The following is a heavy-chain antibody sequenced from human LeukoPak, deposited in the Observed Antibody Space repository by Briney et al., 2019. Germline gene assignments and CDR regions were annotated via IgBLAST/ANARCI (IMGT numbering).Heavy chain of an antibody. J-gene: IGHJ5*02. CDR3: ARHEYSGSYYGLSWFDP. V-gene: IGHV4-39*01. CDR2: IYYSGST. D-gene: IGHD1-26*01. Sequence: SETLSLTCTVSGGSISSSGYYWGWIRQPPGKGLEWIASIYYSGSTYYNPSLKSRVTIYVHTSKNQLSLKLSSLTAADTAVYYCARHEYSGSYYGLSWFDPWGQGTLVTVSS. CDR1: GGSISSSGYY.